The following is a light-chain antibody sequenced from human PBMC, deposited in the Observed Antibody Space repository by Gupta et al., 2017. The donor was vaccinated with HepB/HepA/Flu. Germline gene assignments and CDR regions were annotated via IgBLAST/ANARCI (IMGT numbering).Light chain of an antibody. J-gene: IGKJ4*01. CDR2: AAS. CDR3: QQSYSAPT. CDR1: QSIDIY. Sequence: DIQMTQSPSSLSASVGDRVSITCGASQSIDIYISWYQQKPGKAPKLLIYAASNLQSGVPSRFSGSGSETDFTITISSLQLEDYATYYCQQSYSAPTFGGGTKVEIK. V-gene: IGKV1-39*01.